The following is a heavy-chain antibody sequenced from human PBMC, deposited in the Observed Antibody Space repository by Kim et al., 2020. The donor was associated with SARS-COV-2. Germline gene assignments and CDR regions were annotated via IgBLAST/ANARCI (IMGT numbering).Heavy chain of an antibody. D-gene: IGHD2-15*01. CDR3: ARADCSGGSCYSVLTTWYFDL. J-gene: IGHJ2*01. V-gene: IGHV1-69*13. Sequence: SVKVSCKASGGTFSSYAISWVRQAPGQGLEWMGGIIPIFGTANYAQKFQGRVTITADESTSTAYMELSSMRAEDTAVYYCARADCSGGSCYSVLTTWYFDLWGRGTLVTVSS. CDR2: IIPIFGTA. CDR1: GGTFSSYA.